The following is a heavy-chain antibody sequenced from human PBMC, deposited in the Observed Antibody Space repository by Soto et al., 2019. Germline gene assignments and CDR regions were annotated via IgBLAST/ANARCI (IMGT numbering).Heavy chain of an antibody. V-gene: IGHV4-30-2*01. Sequence: QLQLQESGSGLVKPSQTLSLTCAVSGDSISSGSYSWSWIRQPPGKGLEWIGYIYHSGSAYCNPSLKSRLTMSVDRSKTQYSLNLNSVTAADTAVYYCARSREPERYCDSWGQGTLVTVSS. CDR3: ARSREPERYCDS. CDR2: IYHSGSA. J-gene: IGHJ4*02. CDR1: GDSISSGSYS.